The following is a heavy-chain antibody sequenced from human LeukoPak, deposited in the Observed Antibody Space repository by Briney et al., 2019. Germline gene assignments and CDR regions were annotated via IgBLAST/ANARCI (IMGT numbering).Heavy chain of an antibody. CDR3: AKDTDYSSGWYDY. CDR2: ISWNSGSI. CDR1: GFTFDDYA. D-gene: IGHD6-19*01. Sequence: GGSLRLSCAASGFTFDDYAMHWVRQAPGKGLEWVSGISWNSGSIDYADSVKGRFTISRDNAKNSLYLQMNSLRAEDTALYYCAKDTDYSSGWYDYWGQGTLVTVSS. J-gene: IGHJ4*02. V-gene: IGHV3-9*01.